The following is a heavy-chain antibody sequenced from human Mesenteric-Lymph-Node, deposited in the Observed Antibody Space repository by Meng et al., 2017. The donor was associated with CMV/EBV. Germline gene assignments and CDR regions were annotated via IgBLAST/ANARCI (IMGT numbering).Heavy chain of an antibody. CDR2: ISNTGNGR. J-gene: IGHJ5*02. CDR1: GFTFSSYD. Sequence: GESLKISCAASGFTFSSYDMSWVRQAPGKGLEWVSCISNTGNGRYHADSVKGRFTIFRDNSKNTVYLQMNSLRGEDTAVYYCVGGGPARDSPFDPWGQGTLVTVSS. D-gene: IGHD3-16*01. V-gene: IGHV3-23*01. CDR3: VGGGPARDSPFDP.